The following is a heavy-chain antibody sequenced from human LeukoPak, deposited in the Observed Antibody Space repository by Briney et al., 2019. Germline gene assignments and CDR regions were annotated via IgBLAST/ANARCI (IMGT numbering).Heavy chain of an antibody. J-gene: IGHJ3*02. CDR2: IKSKTDGGTT. Sequence: KSGGSLRLSCAASGFSFRSYAMSWVRQAPGKGLEWVGRIKSKTDGGTTDYAAPVKGRFTISRDDSKNTLYLQMNSLKTEDTALYYCTTPHDFLDAFDIWGQGTMVTVSS. CDR1: GFSFRSYA. V-gene: IGHV3-15*01. CDR3: TTPHDFLDAFDI. D-gene: IGHD3/OR15-3a*01.